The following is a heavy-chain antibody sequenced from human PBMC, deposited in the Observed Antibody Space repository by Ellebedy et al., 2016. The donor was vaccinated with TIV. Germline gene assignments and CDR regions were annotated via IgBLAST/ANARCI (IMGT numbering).Heavy chain of an antibody. Sequence: ASVKVSCKASGYTFTDYYIHWVRQAPGQGLEWMGWINPNSGVTHFAPRFQGRVTLTRDTSTSTAYIELSSLRSDDTAVYYCAREPQPSNTQEWTQGFDSWGQGTLVTVSS. J-gene: IGHJ4*02. CDR1: GYTFTDYY. CDR3: AREPQPSNTQEWTQGFDS. CDR2: INPNSGVT. V-gene: IGHV1-2*02. D-gene: IGHD3-3*01.